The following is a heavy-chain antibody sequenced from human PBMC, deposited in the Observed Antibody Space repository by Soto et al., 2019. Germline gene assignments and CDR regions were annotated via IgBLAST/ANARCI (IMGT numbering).Heavy chain of an antibody. J-gene: IGHJ5*02. CDR1: GDSVSSNSAA. CDR3: ARDLHYYDSSGSNWFDP. V-gene: IGHV6-1*01. CDR2: TYYRSKWYN. Sequence: SQTLSLTCAISGDSVSSNSAAWNWIRQSPSRGLEWLGRTYYRSKWYNDYAVSVKSRITINPDTSKNQFSLQLNSVTPEDTAVYYCARDLHYYDSSGSNWFDPWGQGTLVTVSS. D-gene: IGHD3-22*01.